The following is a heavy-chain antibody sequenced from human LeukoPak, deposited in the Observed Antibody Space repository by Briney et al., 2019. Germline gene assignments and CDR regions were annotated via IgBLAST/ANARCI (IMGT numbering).Heavy chain of an antibody. J-gene: IGHJ4*02. D-gene: IGHD1-14*01. CDR2: FSWNSGSI. V-gene: IGHV3-9*01. Sequence: GRSLRLSCAPSGFTFDDYAMHWVRQAPGKGLEWVSGFSWNSGSIGYADSVKGRFTISRDNAKNSLYLQMNSLRAEDTALYYCAKDIATGNRLYYFDYWGQGTLVTVSS. CDR1: GFTFDDYA. CDR3: AKDIATGNRLYYFDY.